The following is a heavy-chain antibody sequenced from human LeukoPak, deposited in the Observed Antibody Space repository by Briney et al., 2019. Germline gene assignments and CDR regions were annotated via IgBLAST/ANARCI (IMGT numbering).Heavy chain of an antibody. V-gene: IGHV3-11*05. D-gene: IGHD2-8*01. Sequence: PGGSLRLSCAASGFMFSDYFMSWIRQAPGKELEWISYISSNSKYTKYADSVKGRFTISRDNAKKSLYLQMNSLRAEDTAVYYGARDNGNKYYFDYWGQGTLVTVSS. CDR3: ARDNGNKYYFDY. CDR1: GFMFSDYF. J-gene: IGHJ4*02. CDR2: ISSNSKYT.